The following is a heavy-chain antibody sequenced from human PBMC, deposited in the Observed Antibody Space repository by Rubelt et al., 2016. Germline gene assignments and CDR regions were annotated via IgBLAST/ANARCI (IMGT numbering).Heavy chain of an antibody. J-gene: IGHJ6*02. D-gene: IGHD3-22*01. V-gene: IGHV3-53*04. CDR3: ASASYYYDSSGSLPRHLDYYYGMGV. Sequence: WVRQAPGKGLEWASVIYSGGSTYYADSVKGRFTISRHNSKNTLYLQMNSLRAEDTAVYYCASASYYYDSSGSLPRHLDYYYGMGVWGQGTTVTVSS. CDR2: IYSGGST.